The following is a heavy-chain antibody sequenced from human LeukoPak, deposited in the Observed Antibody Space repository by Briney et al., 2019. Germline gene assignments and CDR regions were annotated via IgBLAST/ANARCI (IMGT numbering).Heavy chain of an antibody. CDR2: ISGSGGST. CDR3: AKGRGQQLVYYFDY. J-gene: IGHJ4*02. CDR1: GFTFSSYA. Sequence: GGSLRLSCAASGFTFSSYAMSWVRQAPGKGLEWVSAISGSGGSTYYADSVKGRFTISRDNSKNTLYLQMNSRRAEDTAVYYCAKGRGQQLVYYFDYWGQGTLVTVSS. V-gene: IGHV3-23*01. D-gene: IGHD6-13*01.